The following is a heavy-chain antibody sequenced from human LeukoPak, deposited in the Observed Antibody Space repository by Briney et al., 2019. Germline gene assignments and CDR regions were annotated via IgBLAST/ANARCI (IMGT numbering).Heavy chain of an antibody. Sequence: ASVKVSCKASGYTFTSYGISWVRQAPGQGLEWMGWISAYNGNTNYAQKLQGRVTMTTDTSTTTAYMELRSLRSDDTAVYYCARVYPFYDNSGYYMDYWGQGTLVTVSS. CDR1: GYTFTSYG. J-gene: IGHJ4*02. V-gene: IGHV1-18*01. D-gene: IGHD3-22*01. CDR3: ARVYPFYDNSGYYMDY. CDR2: ISAYNGNT.